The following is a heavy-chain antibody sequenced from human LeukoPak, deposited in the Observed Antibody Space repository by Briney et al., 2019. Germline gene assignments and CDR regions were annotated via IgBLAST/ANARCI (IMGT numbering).Heavy chain of an antibody. CDR1: GDSVSNKNTA. CDR3: ARGGQGDGYSADEAFDL. J-gene: IGHJ3*01. Sequence: SQTLLLTCAISGDSVSNKNTAWNWIRQSPSRGLEWLGRTYFRSKWYNDYVVSVKSRININPDTSKNQFSLQLNSVTPEDTAVYYCARGGQGDGYSADEAFDLWGQGTMVTVS. D-gene: IGHD5-18*01. V-gene: IGHV6-1*01. CDR2: TYFRSKWYN.